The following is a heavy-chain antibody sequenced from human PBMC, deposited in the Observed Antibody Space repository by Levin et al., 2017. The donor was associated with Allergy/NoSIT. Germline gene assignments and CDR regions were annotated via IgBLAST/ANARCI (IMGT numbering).Heavy chain of an antibody. V-gene: IGHV7-4-1*02. D-gene: IGHD6-19*01. J-gene: IGHJ5*02. CDR3: AGSGGIGWFWGGPGFDP. Sequence: ASVKVSCKASGYIFTTYPLNWVRQAPGQGLEWMGWINPNTGKTAYAQGFTGRFVFSLDTSVSTAYVQISSLRAEDTAVYYCAGSGGIGWFWGGPGFDPWGQGTLVTVSS. CDR1: GYIFTTYP. CDR2: INPNTGKT.